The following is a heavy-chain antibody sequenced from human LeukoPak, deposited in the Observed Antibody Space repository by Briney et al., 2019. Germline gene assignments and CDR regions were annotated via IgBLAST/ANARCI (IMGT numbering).Heavy chain of an antibody. CDR3: ARARHDIYAFDI. J-gene: IGHJ3*02. CDR1: GFTFSSYS. CDR2: ISSSSSYI. V-gene: IGHV3-21*01. Sequence: PGGSLRLSCAASGFTFSSYSMNWVRQAPGKGLEWVSSISSSSSYIYYADSVKGRFTISRDNAKNSLYLQMNSLRAEDTAVYYCARARHDIYAFDIWGQGTMVTVSS. D-gene: IGHD3-22*01.